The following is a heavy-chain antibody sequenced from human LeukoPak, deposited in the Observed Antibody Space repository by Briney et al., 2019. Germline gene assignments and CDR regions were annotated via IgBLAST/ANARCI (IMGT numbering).Heavy chain of an antibody. J-gene: IGHJ4*02. CDR1: GFTFSSYG. D-gene: IGHD3-22*01. CDR2: IWYDGSNK. Sequence: GRSPRLSCAAAGFTFSSYGMHWVRQAPGKGLEWVAVIWYDGSNKYYADSVKGRFTISKDNSKNTLYLQMNSLRAEDTAVYYFARVGYDSSGYRVYPFDYWGQGTLVTVSS. CDR3: ARVGYDSSGYRVYPFDY. V-gene: IGHV3-33*01.